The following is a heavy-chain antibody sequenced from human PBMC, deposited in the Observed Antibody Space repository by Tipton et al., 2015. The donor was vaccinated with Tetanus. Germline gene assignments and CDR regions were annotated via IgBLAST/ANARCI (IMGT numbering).Heavy chain of an antibody. CDR1: GYTFTGYY. Sequence: QLVQSGAEMKKPGASVKVSCKASGYTFTGYYIYWVRQAPGQGLEWMGWIDPNSGAAVYAQKFQGRVTMTRDTSISTAYMELRSLGSDDAAVYYCARDRGDYIYYGMDVWGPGTTVTVS. D-gene: IGHD3-22*01. J-gene: IGHJ6*02. V-gene: IGHV1-2*02. CDR2: IDPNSGAA. CDR3: ARDRGDYIYYGMDV.